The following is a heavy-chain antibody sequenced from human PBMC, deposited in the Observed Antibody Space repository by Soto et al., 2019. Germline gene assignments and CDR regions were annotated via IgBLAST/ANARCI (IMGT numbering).Heavy chain of an antibody. Sequence: QVQLVQSGAEVKKPGSSVKVSCNASGGTFSSYAISWVRQAPGQVLEWMGGIIPIFGTANYAQKFQGRVTITADESTSTAYMELSSLRSEDTAVYYCARRRYCSSTSCYAYSRWGQGTLGPVSS. CDR2: IIPIFGTA. D-gene: IGHD2-2*01. CDR1: GGTFSSYA. J-gene: IGHJ4*02. CDR3: ARRRYCSSTSCYAYSR. V-gene: IGHV1-69*01.